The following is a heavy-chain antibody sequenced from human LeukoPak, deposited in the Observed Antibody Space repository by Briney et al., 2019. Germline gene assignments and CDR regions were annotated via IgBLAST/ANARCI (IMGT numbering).Heavy chain of an antibody. Sequence: PGGSLRLSCAASGFTFSSYWMSWIRQAPGKGLEWVANIKQDGSENYYVDSVKGRFTISRDNAKNSLYLQMNSLRAEDTAVYYCASIIVVHRYGDSFDYWGQGTLVTVSS. V-gene: IGHV3-7*01. CDR3: ASIIVVHRYGDSFDY. CDR1: GFTFSSYW. J-gene: IGHJ4*02. D-gene: IGHD2-15*01. CDR2: IKQDGSEN.